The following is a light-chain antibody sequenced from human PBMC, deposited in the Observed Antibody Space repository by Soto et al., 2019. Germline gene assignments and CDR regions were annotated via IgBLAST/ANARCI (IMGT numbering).Light chain of an antibody. CDR1: SGSIANNY. CDR2: EDK. J-gene: IGLJ3*02. Sequence: NFMLTQPHSVSESPGKTVTISCTRSSGSIANNYVQWFQLRPGSVPKTVICEDKERPSGVPDRFSGSIDRSSNSASLTISGLESDDEADYYCHSYDVSNPWVFGGGTKLTVL. CDR3: HSYDVSNPWV. V-gene: IGLV6-57*04.